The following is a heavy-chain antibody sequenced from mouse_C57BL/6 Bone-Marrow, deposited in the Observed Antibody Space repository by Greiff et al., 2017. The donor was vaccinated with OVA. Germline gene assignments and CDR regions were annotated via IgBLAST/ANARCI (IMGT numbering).Heavy chain of an antibody. Sequence: EVQLQESGPELVKPGASVTMSCKASGYTFTDYYMHWVKQSHGKSLEWLGYIFPNNGGNGYNQTLKGQATLTVDKSSSPAYMELSSLTAEDSTVYYCARMATAYYFDYWGQGTTLTVSS. CDR3: ARMATAYYFDY. D-gene: IGHD1-2*01. J-gene: IGHJ2*01. V-gene: IGHV1-34*01. CDR1: GYTFTDYY. CDR2: IFPNNGGN.